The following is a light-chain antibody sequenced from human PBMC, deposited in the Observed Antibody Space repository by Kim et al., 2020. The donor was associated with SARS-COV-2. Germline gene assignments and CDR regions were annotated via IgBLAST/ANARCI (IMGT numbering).Light chain of an antibody. Sequence: EIVMTQSPATLSVSPGERVTLSCRASQSVDSNLAWYQQKPGQAPRLLIYDASNRATGIPARFSGSGSGTDFTLTISSLEPEDVAVYYCQQRGKWPPYTFGQGTKLEI. CDR2: DAS. J-gene: IGKJ2*01. V-gene: IGKV3-11*01. CDR3: QQRGKWPPYT. CDR1: QSVDSN.